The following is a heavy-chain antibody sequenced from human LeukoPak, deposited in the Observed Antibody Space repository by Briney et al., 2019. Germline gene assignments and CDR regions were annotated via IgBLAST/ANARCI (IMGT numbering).Heavy chain of an antibody. V-gene: IGHV3-66*02. D-gene: IGHD3-16*01. J-gene: IGHJ4*02. CDR2: IYSGGTT. CDR3: ARSLWGYQFDY. CDR1: GFTARSNY. Sequence: QPGGSLRLSCAASGFTARSNYMSWVRQAPGKGLEWVSVIYSGGTTYYADSVKGRFTISRDNSKNTLYLQMNSLRADDTAVYYCARSLWGYQFDYWGQGTLVTVSS.